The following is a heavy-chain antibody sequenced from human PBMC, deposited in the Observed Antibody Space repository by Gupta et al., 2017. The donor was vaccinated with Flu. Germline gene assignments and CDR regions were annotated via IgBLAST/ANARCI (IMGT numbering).Heavy chain of an antibody. CDR3: ARDVGSGDYDS. CDR1: GFTLSDYW. Sequence: EVQLVESGGGLVQPGGSMRLSCGASGFTLSDYWMSWVRQAPGKGPELVANINRDGSVINYMDFVRVRFTISRDNAKNAVYFQMNSLRVDDTAVYYCARDVGSGDYDSWGQGTLVTVSS. D-gene: IGHD4-17*01. J-gene: IGHJ5*01. V-gene: IGHV3-7*01. CDR2: INRDGSVI.